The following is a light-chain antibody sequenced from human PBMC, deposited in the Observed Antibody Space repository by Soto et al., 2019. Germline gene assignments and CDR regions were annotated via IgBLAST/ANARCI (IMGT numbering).Light chain of an antibody. CDR3: QQYNNYLYT. V-gene: IGKV1-5*01. CDR2: DAS. CDR1: QSISSW. J-gene: IGKJ2*01. Sequence: DIQMTQSPSTLSASVGDRVTITCRASQSISSWLAWYQQKPGKAPKLLIYDASSWDTGVPSRFSGSGSGTEFTLTISSLQPDDFATYYCQQYNNYLYTFGQGTKLEIK.